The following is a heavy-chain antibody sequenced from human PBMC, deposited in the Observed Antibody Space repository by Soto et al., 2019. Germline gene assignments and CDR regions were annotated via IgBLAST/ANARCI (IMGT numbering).Heavy chain of an antibody. V-gene: IGHV1-18*04. J-gene: IGHJ4*02. CDR3: ARDIGQWLGGVAFDY. CDR1: GYTFTGYG. D-gene: IGHD6-19*01. CDR2: VSAYNGNT. Sequence: GXSVKVSCEASGYTFTGYGISGVRQAPGQGLEWMGWVSAYNGNTNYAQKLQGRVTMTTDTSTSTAYMELRSLRSDDTAVYYCARDIGQWLGGVAFDYWGQCALVTSPQ.